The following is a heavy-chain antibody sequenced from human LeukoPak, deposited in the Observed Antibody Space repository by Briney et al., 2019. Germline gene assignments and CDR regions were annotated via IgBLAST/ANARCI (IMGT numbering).Heavy chain of an antibody. D-gene: IGHD3-22*01. Sequence: SETLSLTCTVSGGSISSYYWSWIRQPAGKGLEWIGRIYTSGSTNYNPSLKSRVTISVDTSKNQFSLKLSSVTAADTAVYYCARDYHYYDSSGYYGDYYYGMDVWGQGTTVTVSS. V-gene: IGHV4-4*07. CDR2: IYTSGST. CDR3: ARDYHYYDSSGYYGDYYYGMDV. J-gene: IGHJ6*02. CDR1: GGSISSYY.